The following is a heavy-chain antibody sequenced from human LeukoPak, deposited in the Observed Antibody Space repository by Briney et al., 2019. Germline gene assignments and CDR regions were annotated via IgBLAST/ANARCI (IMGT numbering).Heavy chain of an antibody. Sequence: GESLKISCKGSGYIFTSYWIGWVRQMPGKGLEWMGIIYPGDSDTRYSPSFQGQVTISADKSISTAYLQWSSLKASDTAMYYCARQGYCSGGSCYSYFSIDYWGQGTLVTVSS. V-gene: IGHV5-51*01. CDR1: GYIFTSYW. D-gene: IGHD2-15*01. CDR3: ARQGYCSGGSCYSYFSIDY. CDR2: IYPGDSDT. J-gene: IGHJ4*02.